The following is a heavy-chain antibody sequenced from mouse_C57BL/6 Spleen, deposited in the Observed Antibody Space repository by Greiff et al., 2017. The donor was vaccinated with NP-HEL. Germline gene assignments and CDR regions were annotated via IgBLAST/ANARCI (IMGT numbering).Heavy chain of an antibody. CDR2: SRNKANDYTT. CDR3: ARDLRGFAY. D-gene: IGHD3-3*01. CDR1: GFTFSDFY. J-gene: IGHJ3*01. Sequence: EVKLMESGGGLVQSGRSLRLSCATSGFTFSDFYMEWVRQAPGKGLEWIAASRNKANDYTTEYSASVKGRFIVSRDTSQSILYLQMNALRAEDTAIYYCARDLRGFAYWGQGTLVTVSA. V-gene: IGHV7-1*01.